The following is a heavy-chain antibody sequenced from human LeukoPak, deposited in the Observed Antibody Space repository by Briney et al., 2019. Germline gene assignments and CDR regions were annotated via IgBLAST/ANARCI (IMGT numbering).Heavy chain of an antibody. CDR3: ARAFPGLYYYDSSAQPAGWYFDY. V-gene: IGHV4-59*01. Sequence: SETLSLTCTVSGGSISSYYWSWIRQPPGKGLEWIGYIYYSGSTNYNPSLKSRVTISVDTSKNQFSLKLSSVTAADTAVYYCARAFPGLYYYDSSAQPAGWYFDYWGQGTLVTVSS. CDR2: IYYSGST. CDR1: GGSISSYY. D-gene: IGHD3-22*01. J-gene: IGHJ4*02.